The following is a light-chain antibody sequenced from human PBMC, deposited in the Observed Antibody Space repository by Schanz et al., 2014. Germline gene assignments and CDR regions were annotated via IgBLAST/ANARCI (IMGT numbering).Light chain of an antibody. V-gene: IGLV1-47*02. J-gene: IGLJ3*02. CDR3: AAWDDSLSGQRV. CDR1: SSNIGSNP. Sequence: QSVLTQPPSASGTPGQRVTISCSGSSSNIGSNPVNWYQQLPRAAPTLLIYTSDQRPSGVPDRFSGSKSGTSASLAISGLRSEDEADYDCAAWDDSLSGQRVFGGGTKLTVL. CDR2: TSD.